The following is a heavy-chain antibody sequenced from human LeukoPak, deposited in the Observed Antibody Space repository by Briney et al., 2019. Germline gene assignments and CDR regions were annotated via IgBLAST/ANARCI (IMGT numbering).Heavy chain of an antibody. CDR1: GFTFSSHW. CDR3: ARETWRGSYFGY. CDR2: IKEDGSEK. Sequence: GGSLRLSCSASGFTFSSHWMTWVRQGPGKGLEWVANIKEDGSEKYYVDSVRGRFTISRDNARSTRYMQMNGVGAAGTRWYYSARETWRGSYFGYWGQGTLGTVPS. V-gene: IGHV3-7*01. D-gene: IGHD1-26*01. J-gene: IGHJ4*02.